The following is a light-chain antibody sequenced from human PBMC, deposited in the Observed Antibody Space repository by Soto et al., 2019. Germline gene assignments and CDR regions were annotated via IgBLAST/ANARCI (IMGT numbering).Light chain of an antibody. Sequence: QSALTQPASVYGSPGQSITIPCTGTSSDVGGYNYVSWYQQHPGKAPKLMIYEVSNRPSGVSNRFSGSKSGNTASLTISGLQAEDEADYYCSSYTSSSIDYVFGTGTKVTVL. J-gene: IGLJ1*01. CDR2: EVS. CDR3: SSYTSSSIDYV. CDR1: SSDVGGYNY. V-gene: IGLV2-14*01.